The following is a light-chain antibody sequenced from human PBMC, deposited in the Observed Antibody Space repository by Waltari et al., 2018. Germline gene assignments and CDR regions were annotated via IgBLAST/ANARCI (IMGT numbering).Light chain of an antibody. V-gene: IGLV1-44*01. CDR3: ATWDDSLNGWV. CDR1: GSNIGSNT. J-gene: IGLJ3*02. Sequence: QSVLTQPSSASGTPGQRVTISCSGSGSNIGSNTVNWYHQLPETAPKLLIYNNNQRPSGVPDRFAGSKSGTSASLAISGLQSEDEGNYYCATWDDSLNGWVFGGGTRLTVL. CDR2: NNN.